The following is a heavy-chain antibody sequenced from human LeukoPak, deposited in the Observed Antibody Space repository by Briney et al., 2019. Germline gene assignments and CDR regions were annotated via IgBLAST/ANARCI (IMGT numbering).Heavy chain of an antibody. CDR3: ARGHDSSGWYRYYYYYYGMDV. CDR1: GYTFTSYD. D-gene: IGHD6-19*01. Sequence: ASVKVSCKASGYTFTSYDINWVRQATGQGLEWMGWMNPNSGNTGYAQKFQSRVTMTRNTSISTAYMELSSLRSEDTAVYYCARGHDSSGWYRYYYYYYGMDVWGQGTTVTVSS. CDR2: MNPNSGNT. J-gene: IGHJ6*02. V-gene: IGHV1-8*01.